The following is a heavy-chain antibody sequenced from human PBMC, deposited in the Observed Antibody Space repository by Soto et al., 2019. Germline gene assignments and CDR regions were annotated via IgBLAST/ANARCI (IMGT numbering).Heavy chain of an antibody. CDR2: ISFDGTNK. D-gene: IGHD3-22*01. J-gene: IGHJ6*02. CDR3: AREMIPLIMGGMSAMDV. V-gene: IGHV3-30*04. CDR1: KFTFASYV. Sequence: QVQLVESGGGVVQPERSQRLSCTASKFTFASYVMHWVRQAPGEGLEWVALISFDGTNKYYADSVKRRFTISRDNSKNTMYLQINSLRPEHTAVYYCAREMIPLIMGGMSAMDVWGRGTTVTVS.